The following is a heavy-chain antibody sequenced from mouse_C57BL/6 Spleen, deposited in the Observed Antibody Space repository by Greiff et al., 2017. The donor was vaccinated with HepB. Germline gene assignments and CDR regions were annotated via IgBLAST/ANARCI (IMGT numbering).Heavy chain of an antibody. V-gene: IGHV3-6*01. J-gene: IGHJ3*01. Sequence: ESGPGLVKPSQSLSLTCSVTGYSITSGYYWNWIRQFPGNKLEWMGYISYDGSNNYNPSLKNRISITRDTSKNQFFLKLNSVTTEDTATYYCARGLSRSSGYSAWFAYWGQGTLVTVSA. CDR2: ISYDGSN. D-gene: IGHD3-2*02. CDR3: ARGLSRSSGYSAWFAY. CDR1: GYSITSGYY.